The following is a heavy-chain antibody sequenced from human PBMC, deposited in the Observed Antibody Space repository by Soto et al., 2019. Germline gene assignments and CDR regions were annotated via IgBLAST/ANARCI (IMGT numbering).Heavy chain of an antibody. V-gene: IGHV3-9*01. D-gene: IGHD2-2*01. CDR2: VGWNGGDI. CDR1: GFTLDYYT. J-gene: IGHJ6*02. Sequence: GGSLRLSCAVSGFTLDYYTMHGVRQAPGKGLEWVSGVGWNGGDIVYADSVKGRYTVSRDNTRNSLYLEVNSLTTEDTAIYFCAKERAVVVPVSTSYFHYYGLDVWGQGTTVTVSS. CDR3: AKERAVVVPVSTSYFHYYGLDV.